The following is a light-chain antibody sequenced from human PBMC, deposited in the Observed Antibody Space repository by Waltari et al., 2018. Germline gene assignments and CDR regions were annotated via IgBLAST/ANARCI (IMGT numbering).Light chain of an antibody. V-gene: IGLV2-23*02. Sequence: QSALTQPASVSGSPGQSITISCTGASSDFGSYNLVSCYQQHPGKAPKVMIYEVTKRPSGGSDRFTGSRSGNTASLTISGLQPEDEADYYCCSYAGSGTLDVVFGGWTKLTVL. CDR3: CSYAGSGTLDVV. J-gene: IGLJ2*01. CDR2: EVT. CDR1: SSDFGSYNL.